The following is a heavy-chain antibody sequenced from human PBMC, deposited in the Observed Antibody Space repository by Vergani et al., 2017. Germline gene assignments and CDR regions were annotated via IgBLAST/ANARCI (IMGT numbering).Heavy chain of an antibody. CDR2: IWYDGSNK. D-gene: IGHD6-19*01. CDR1: GFTFSSYG. Sequence: QVQLVESGGGVVQPGRSLRLSCAASGFTFSSYGMHWVRQAPGKGLEWVAVIWYDGSNKYYADSVKGRFTISRDNSKNTLYLQMNSLRAEDTAVYYCARDPVIAVAGTYYYYGMDVWGQGTTVTVSS. CDR3: ARDPVIAVAGTYYYYGMDV. J-gene: IGHJ6*02. V-gene: IGHV3-33*01.